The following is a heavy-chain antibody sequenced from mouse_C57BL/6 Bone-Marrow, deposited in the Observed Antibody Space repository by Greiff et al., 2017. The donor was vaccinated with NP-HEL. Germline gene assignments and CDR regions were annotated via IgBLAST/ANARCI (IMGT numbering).Heavy chain of an antibody. J-gene: IGHJ1*03. Sequence: EVQRVESGGGLVKPGGSLKLSCAASGFTFSSYAMSWVRQTPEKRLEWVATISDGGSYTYYPDNVKGRFTISRDNAKNNLYLQMSHLKSEDTAMYYCARDGINYGSSYWYFDVWGTGTTVTVSS. CDR2: ISDGGSYT. CDR3: ARDGINYGSSYWYFDV. CDR1: GFTFSSYA. V-gene: IGHV5-4*01. D-gene: IGHD1-1*01.